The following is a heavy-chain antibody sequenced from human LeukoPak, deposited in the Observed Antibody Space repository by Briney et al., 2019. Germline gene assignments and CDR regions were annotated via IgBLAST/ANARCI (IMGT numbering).Heavy chain of an antibody. V-gene: IGHV3-30-3*01. CDR1: GFTFSSYA. Sequence: GGSLRLSCAASGFTFSSYAMLWVRQAPGKGLEWVAVISYDGSNKYYADSVKGRFTISRDNSKNTLYLQMNSLRAEDTAVYYCARDRGDSAFDIWGQGTMVTVSS. J-gene: IGHJ3*02. CDR3: ARDRGDSAFDI. D-gene: IGHD3-10*01. CDR2: ISYDGSNK.